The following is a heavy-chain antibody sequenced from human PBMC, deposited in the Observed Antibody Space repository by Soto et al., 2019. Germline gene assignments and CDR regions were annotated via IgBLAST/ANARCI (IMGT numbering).Heavy chain of an antibody. CDR1: GYTFTSYD. CDR2: MNPNSGNT. Sequence: PSVKVSCKASGYTFTSYDINWVRQATGQGLEWMGWMNPNSGNTGYAQKFQGRVTMTRNTSISTAYMELSSLRSEDTAVYYCARAQVATIQLYYYYGMDVWGQGTTVTVSS. J-gene: IGHJ6*01. CDR3: ARAQVATIQLYYYYGMDV. V-gene: IGHV1-8*01. D-gene: IGHD5-12*01.